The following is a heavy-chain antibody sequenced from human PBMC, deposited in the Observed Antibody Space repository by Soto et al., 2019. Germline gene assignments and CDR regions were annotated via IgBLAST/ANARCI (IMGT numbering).Heavy chain of an antibody. V-gene: IGHV1-46*03. CDR3: ARDMGAIFAVVIISYYFDY. D-gene: IGHD3-3*01. J-gene: IGHJ4*02. Sequence: QVQLVQSGAEGKKPGASVKVSCKASGYTFTSYYMHWVGQAPGQGLEWMGIINPSGGSTSYAQKFQGRVTMTRDTYTSTVYMELSSLRSEDTAVYYCARDMGAIFAVVIISYYFDYWGQGTLVTVSS. CDR2: INPSGGST. CDR1: GYTFTSYY.